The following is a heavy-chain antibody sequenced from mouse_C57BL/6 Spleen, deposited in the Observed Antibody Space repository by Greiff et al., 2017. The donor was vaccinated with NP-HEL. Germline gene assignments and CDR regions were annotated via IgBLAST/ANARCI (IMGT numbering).Heavy chain of an antibody. D-gene: IGHD2-1*01. CDR1: GYTFTSYG. V-gene: IGHV1-81*01. CDR3: AREDYGNQPYYAMDY. J-gene: IGHJ4*01. Sequence: VQGVESGAELARPGASVKLSCKASGYTFTSYGISWVKQRTGQGLEWIGEIYPRSGNTYYNEKFKGKATLTADKSSSTAYMELRSLTSEDSAVYFCAREDYGNQPYYAMDYWGQGTSVTVSS. CDR2: IYPRSGNT.